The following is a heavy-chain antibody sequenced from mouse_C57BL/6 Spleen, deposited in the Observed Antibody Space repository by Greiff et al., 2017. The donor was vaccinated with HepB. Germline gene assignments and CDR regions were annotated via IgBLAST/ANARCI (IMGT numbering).Heavy chain of an antibody. CDR1: GYTFTSYG. J-gene: IGHJ4*01. V-gene: IGHV1-81*01. Sequence: VQLQQSGAELARPGASVKLSCKASGYTFTSYGISWVKQRTGQGLEWIGEIYPRSGNTYYNEKFKGKATLTADKSSSTAYMQLSSLTSEDSAVYFCAREGAVYDGSSMDYWGQGTSVTVSS. CDR3: AREGAVYDGSSMDY. D-gene: IGHD2-12*01. CDR2: IYPRSGNT.